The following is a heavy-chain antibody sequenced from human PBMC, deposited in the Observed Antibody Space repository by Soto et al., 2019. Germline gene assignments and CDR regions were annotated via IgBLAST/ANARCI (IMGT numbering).Heavy chain of an antibody. CDR1: GDSLSNYY. V-gene: IGHV4-59*08. J-gene: IGHJ6*02. CDR2: IMYSGYS. CDR3: ASHGFGTLHGLVDV. D-gene: IGHD3-10*01. Sequence: QVQLQESGPGLVKPSETLSLTCTVSGDSLSNYYCSWFRQPPGKGLEWIGYIMYSGYSAYNLSLKRRVTMSMDTSKTQFSLMLESVTATDTAVYYCASHGFGTLHGLVDVWGQGTTVIVSS.